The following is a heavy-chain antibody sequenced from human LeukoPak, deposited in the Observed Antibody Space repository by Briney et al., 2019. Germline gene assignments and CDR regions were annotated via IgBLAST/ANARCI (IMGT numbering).Heavy chain of an antibody. D-gene: IGHD3-22*01. V-gene: IGHV3-53*01. CDR1: GLTVNSNY. CDR3: AKDYYGSGDHYNYVAFDM. J-gene: IGHJ3*02. CDR2: IYSGGTT. Sequence: GSLRLSCAASGLTVNSNYMNGVRQPPGKGRQGVPVIYSGGTTYYADSVKGRFTISRDNSKSTLYLQMNSLRADDTAVYHCAKDYYGSGDHYNYVAFDMWGQGTMVTVSS.